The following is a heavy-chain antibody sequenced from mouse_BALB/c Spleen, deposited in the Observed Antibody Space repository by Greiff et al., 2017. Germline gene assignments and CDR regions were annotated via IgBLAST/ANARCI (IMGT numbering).Heavy chain of an antibody. CDR1: GFTFSSYA. J-gene: IGHJ1*01. CDR2: ISSGGST. Sequence: DVHLVESGGGLVKPGGSLKLSCAASGFTFSSYAMSWVRQTPEKRLEWVASISSGGSTYYPDSVKGRFTISRDNARNILYLQMSSLRSEDTAMYYWERYDGSSYDWYFDVWGAGTTVTVSS. CDR3: ERYDGSSYDWYFDV. V-gene: IGHV5-6-5*01. D-gene: IGHD1-1*01.